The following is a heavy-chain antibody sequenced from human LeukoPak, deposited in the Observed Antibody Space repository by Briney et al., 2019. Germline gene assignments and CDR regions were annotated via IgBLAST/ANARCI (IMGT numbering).Heavy chain of an antibody. J-gene: IGHJ4*02. Sequence: ASVKVSCKTSGYIFTGYYMHWVRQAPGQGLEWMGRINPNSGDTNYAQNFQGRVTMTRDTSISTAYMELSRLRSDDTAVYYCAREESESYLYWGQGTLVTVSS. CDR3: AREESESYLY. CDR1: GYIFTGYY. CDR2: INPNSGDT. V-gene: IGHV1-2*06. D-gene: IGHD3-10*01.